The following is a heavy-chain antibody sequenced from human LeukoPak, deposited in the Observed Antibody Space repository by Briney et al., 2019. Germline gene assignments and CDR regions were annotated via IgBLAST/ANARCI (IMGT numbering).Heavy chain of an antibody. D-gene: IGHD5-24*01. CDR1: GFTFSDYY. V-gene: IGHV3-11*05. CDR3: ARGKRGDLRDGSWYFDY. Sequence: PGGSLRLSCAVSGFTFSDYYMSWIRQAPGKGLEWISYISSGSTYTNNPDSVKGRFTISRDNAKNSLYLQMNSLRVEDTAIYYCARGKRGDLRDGSWYFDYWGQGTLVTVSS. J-gene: IGHJ4*02. CDR2: ISSGSTYT.